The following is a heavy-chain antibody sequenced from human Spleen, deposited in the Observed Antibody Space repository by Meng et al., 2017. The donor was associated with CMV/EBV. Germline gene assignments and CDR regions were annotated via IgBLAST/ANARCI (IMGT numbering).Heavy chain of an antibody. CDR2: ISTYNGNT. CDR3: ARERVWSVYYYGMDV. J-gene: IGHJ6*02. CDR1: GYTFTSYG. Sequence: ASVKVSCKGSGYTFTSYGISWVRQAPGQGLEWMGWISTYNGNTNYAQKFQGRVTMTRDTSISTAYMELSRLRSDDTAVYYCARERVWSVYYYGMDVWGQGTTVTVSS. V-gene: IGHV1-18*01. D-gene: IGHD3-3*01.